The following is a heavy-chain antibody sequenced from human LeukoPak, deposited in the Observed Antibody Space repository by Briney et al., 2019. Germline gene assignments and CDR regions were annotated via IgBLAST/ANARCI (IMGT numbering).Heavy chain of an antibody. CDR1: GGSISSYY. D-gene: IGHD2-2*03. CDR3: ARVRSDWILIGRHWFDP. V-gene: IGHV4-59*01. J-gene: IGHJ5*02. CDR2: IYYSGST. Sequence: NSSETLSLTCTVSGGSISSYYWSWIRQPPGKGLEWIGYIYYSGSTNYNPSLKSRVTISVDTSKNQFSLKLSSVTAADTAVYYCARVRSDWILIGRHWFDPWGQGTLVTVSS.